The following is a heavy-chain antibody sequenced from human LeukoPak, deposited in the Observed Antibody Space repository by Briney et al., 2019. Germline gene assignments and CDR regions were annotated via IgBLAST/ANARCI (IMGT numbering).Heavy chain of an antibody. D-gene: IGHD6-19*01. Sequence: GGSLRLSCAASGFTFSSYAMTWVRQAPGKGLEWVTSIWFDGSNIHYADSVKGRVIISRDNSKSALYLQMNSLRAEDTAIYYCARDSLPMAVTGPFDHWGQGALVTVS. J-gene: IGHJ4*02. CDR3: ARDSLPMAVTGPFDH. CDR2: IWFDGSNI. CDR1: GFTFSSYA. V-gene: IGHV3-33*08.